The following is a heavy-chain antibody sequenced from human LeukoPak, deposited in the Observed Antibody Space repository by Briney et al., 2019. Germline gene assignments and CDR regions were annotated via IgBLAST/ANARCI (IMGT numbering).Heavy chain of an antibody. CDR3: ARCSRDSSGYVRY. V-gene: IGHV3-53*01. CDR2: IYSGGST. J-gene: IGHJ4*02. Sequence: GGSLRLSCAASGFTVSSNYMSWVRQAPGKGLEWVSVIYSGGSTYYADSVKGRFTISRDNSKNTLYLQMNSLRAEDTAVYYCARCSRDSSGYVRYWGQGTLVTVSS. D-gene: IGHD3-22*01. CDR1: GFTVSSNY.